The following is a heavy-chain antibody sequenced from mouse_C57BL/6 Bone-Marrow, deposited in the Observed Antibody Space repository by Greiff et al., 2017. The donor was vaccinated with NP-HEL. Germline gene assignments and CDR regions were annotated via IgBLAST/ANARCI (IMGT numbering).Heavy chain of an antibody. D-gene: IGHD1-1*02. Sequence: QVQLQQSGAELARPGASVKLSCKASGYTFTSYGISWVKQSTGQGLEWIGEIYPRSGNTYYNEKFKGKATLTADKSSSTAYMELRSLTSEDSAVYFCARGLLYLFAYWGQGTLVTVSA. CDR3: ARGLLYLFAY. CDR2: IYPRSGNT. J-gene: IGHJ3*01. CDR1: GYTFTSYG. V-gene: IGHV1-81*01.